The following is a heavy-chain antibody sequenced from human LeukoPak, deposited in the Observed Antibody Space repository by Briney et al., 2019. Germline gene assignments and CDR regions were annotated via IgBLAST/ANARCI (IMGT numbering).Heavy chain of an antibody. CDR2: IYTSGST. CDR1: GGSISSGSYY. J-gene: IGHJ4*02. V-gene: IGHV4-61*02. Sequence: SSETLSLTWTVSGGSISSGSYYWSWIRQPAGKGLEWIGRIYTSGSTNYNPSLKSRVTISVDTSKNQFSLKLSSVTAADTAVYYCARDEGDGYDYWGQGTLVTVSS. D-gene: IGHD5-24*01. CDR3: ARDEGDGYDY.